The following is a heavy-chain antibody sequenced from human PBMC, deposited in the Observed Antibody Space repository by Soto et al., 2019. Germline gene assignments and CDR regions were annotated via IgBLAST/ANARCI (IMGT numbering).Heavy chain of an antibody. V-gene: IGHV4-4*07. CDR2: IYSSGTT. J-gene: IGHJ5*02. CDR1: GGSISGYH. Sequence: SETLSLTCTVSGGSISGYHWTWIRQAAGKGLEWIGRIYSSGTTKYNPSLKSRVTMSLDTSKNQFSLRLSSVTATDTAVYYCARGQRFSDWFDPWGPGTLVTAPQ. CDR3: ARGQRFSDWFDP. D-gene: IGHD3-3*01.